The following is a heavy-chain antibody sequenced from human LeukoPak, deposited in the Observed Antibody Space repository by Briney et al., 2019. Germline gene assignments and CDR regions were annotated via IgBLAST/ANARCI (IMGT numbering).Heavy chain of an antibody. CDR2: IDYSGST. D-gene: IGHD4-17*01. CDR1: GGSISSYY. CDR3: ARGLTVTDYYYYYMDV. Sequence: SETLSLTCTVSGGSISSYYWSWIRQSPGKGLEWIGYIDYSGSTNYNPSLKSRVTISVDTSKNQFSLKLSSVTAADTAAYYCARGLTVTDYYYYYMDVWGKGTTVTISS. J-gene: IGHJ6*03. V-gene: IGHV4-59*01.